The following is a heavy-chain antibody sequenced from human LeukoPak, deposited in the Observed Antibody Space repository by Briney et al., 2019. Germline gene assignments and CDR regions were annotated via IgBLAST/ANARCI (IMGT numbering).Heavy chain of an antibody. CDR2: IYSGGST. Sequence: GGSLRLSCAASGFTVSSNYMSWVRQAPGKGLEWVSVIYSGGSTYYADSVKGRFTISRDNSKNTLYLQMNSLRAEDTAVYYCARDGGAFSSSWYEDWGQGTLVTVSS. D-gene: IGHD6-13*01. CDR3: ARDGGAFSSSWYED. V-gene: IGHV3-66*01. J-gene: IGHJ4*02. CDR1: GFTVSSNY.